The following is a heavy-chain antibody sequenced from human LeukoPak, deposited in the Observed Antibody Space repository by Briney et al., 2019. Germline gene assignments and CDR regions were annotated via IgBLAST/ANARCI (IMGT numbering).Heavy chain of an antibody. CDR1: GFTFSSYG. Sequence: PGGSLRLSCAASGFTFSSYGMHWVRQAPGKGLEWVANIKQDGSEKYYVDSVKGRFTISRDNAKNSLYLQMNSLRAEDTAVYYCARGNWNYWGQGTLVTVSS. J-gene: IGHJ4*02. CDR3: ARGNWNY. CDR2: IKQDGSEK. V-gene: IGHV3-7*01. D-gene: IGHD1-20*01.